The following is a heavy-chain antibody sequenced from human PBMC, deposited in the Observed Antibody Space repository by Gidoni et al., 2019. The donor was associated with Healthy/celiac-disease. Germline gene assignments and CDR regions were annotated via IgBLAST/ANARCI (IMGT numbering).Heavy chain of an antibody. CDR2: INHRGST. J-gene: IGHJ5*02. D-gene: IGHD2-15*01. V-gene: IGHV4-34*01. CDR1: GGSFSGYY. CDR3: ARSARFGQDIVVVVAAIGRTWFDP. Sequence: QVQLQQWGAGLLKPSETLSLTCAVYGGSFSGYYWSWIRQPPGKGLEWIGEINHRGSTNYNPSLKSRVTISVDTSKNQFSLKLSSVTAADTAVYYCARSARFGQDIVVVVAAIGRTWFDPWGQGTLVTVSS.